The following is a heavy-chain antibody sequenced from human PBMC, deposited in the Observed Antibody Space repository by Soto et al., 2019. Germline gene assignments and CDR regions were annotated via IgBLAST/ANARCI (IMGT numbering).Heavy chain of an antibody. CDR1: GGSISSYS. CDR3: ARDFSSSWYNWFDP. Sequence: SETLSLTCTVSGGSISSYSWSWIRQPPWKGLEWIGYIYYSGSTNYNPSLKSRVTISVDTSKNQFSLKLSSVTAADTAVYYCARDFSSSWYNWFDPWGQATLVTVSS. D-gene: IGHD6-13*01. J-gene: IGHJ5*02. V-gene: IGHV4-59*01. CDR2: IYYSGST.